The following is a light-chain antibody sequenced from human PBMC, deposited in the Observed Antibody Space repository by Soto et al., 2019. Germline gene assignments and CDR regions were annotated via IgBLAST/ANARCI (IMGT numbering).Light chain of an antibody. CDR3: SSYTSSSLHV. Sequence: QSVLTQPASVSGSPGQSITISCTGTSSDVGGYNHVSWYQQHPGKAPKLMIYDVSNRPSGVSNRFSGSKSGNTASLTISGLQAEDEADYYCSSYTSSSLHVFGTGTKLTVL. J-gene: IGLJ1*01. V-gene: IGLV2-14*03. CDR2: DVS. CDR1: SSDVGGYNH.